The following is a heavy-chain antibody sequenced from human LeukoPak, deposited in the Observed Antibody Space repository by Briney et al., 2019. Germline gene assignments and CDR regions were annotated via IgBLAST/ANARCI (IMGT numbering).Heavy chain of an antibody. V-gene: IGHV3-7*01. CDR3: ARDLSGIAGYTYGRGIDY. CDR2: IKEDGSEK. CDR1: GFTFSSHW. Sequence: GSLRLSCAASGFTFSSHWMSWVRQAPGKGLEWVANIKEDGSEKYYVDAVKGRFTISRDNAKTSLYLQMNSLRAEDTAVYYCARDLSGIAGYTYGRGIDYWGQGTLVTVSS. D-gene: IGHD5-18*01. J-gene: IGHJ4*02.